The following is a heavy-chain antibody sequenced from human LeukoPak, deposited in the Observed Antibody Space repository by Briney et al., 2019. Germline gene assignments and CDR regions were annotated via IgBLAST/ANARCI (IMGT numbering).Heavy chain of an antibody. V-gene: IGHV3-30*18. CDR1: GFTFSSYG. CDR3: AKDVAGGYSGSYFDY. CDR2: ISYDGSNK. D-gene: IGHD1-26*01. Sequence: GGSLRLSCAASGFTFSSYGMHWVRQAPGKGLEWVAVISYDGSNKYYADSVKGRFTISRDNSKNTLYLQMNSLRAEDTAVYYCAKDVAGGYSGSYFDYWGQGTLVTVSS. J-gene: IGHJ4*02.